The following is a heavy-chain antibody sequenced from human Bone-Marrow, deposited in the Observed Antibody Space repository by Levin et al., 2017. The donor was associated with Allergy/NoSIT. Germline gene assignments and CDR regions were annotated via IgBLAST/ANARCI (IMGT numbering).Heavy chain of an antibody. V-gene: IGHV3-30*18. CDR2: ISYDGSNK. CDR1: GFTFSSYG. Sequence: GESLKISCAASGFTFSSYGMHWVRQAPGKGLEWVAVISYDGSNKYYADSVKGRFTISRDNSKNTLYLQMNSLRAEDTAVYYCAKVARGYSYGSSPDYFDYWGQGTLVTVSS. J-gene: IGHJ4*02. CDR3: AKVARGYSYGSSPDYFDY. D-gene: IGHD5-18*01.